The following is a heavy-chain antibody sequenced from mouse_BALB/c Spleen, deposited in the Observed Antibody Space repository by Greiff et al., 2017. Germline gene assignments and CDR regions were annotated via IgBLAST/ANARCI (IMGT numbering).Heavy chain of an antibody. J-gene: IGHJ3*01. D-gene: IGHD2-4*01. CDR3: ARSYDYDRGFAY. Sequence: VQLKQSGPELVKPGASVKISCKASGYSFTGYYMHWVKQSHVKSLEWIGRINPYNGATSYNQNFKDKASLTVDKSSSTAYMELHSLTSEDSAVYYCARSYDYDRGFAYWGQGTLVTVSA. V-gene: IGHV1-31*01. CDR1: GYSFTGYY. CDR2: INPYNGAT.